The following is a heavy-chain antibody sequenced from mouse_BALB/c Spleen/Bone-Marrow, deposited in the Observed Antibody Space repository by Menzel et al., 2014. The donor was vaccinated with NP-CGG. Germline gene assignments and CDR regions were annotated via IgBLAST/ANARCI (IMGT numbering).Heavy chain of an antibody. Sequence: EVQGVESGPELEKPGATVKISCKASGYSFTGYNMNWVKQNNGKSLEWIGNIDPSYGGISYNQKFKGKATLTVDKSSNTAYMQLKSLTSEDSAVYYCAISIEYRPLDYWGQGTLVTVSA. CDR3: AISIEYRPLDY. V-gene: IGHV1-39*01. CDR1: GYSFTGYN. D-gene: IGHD2-14*01. J-gene: IGHJ3*01. CDR2: IDPSYGGI.